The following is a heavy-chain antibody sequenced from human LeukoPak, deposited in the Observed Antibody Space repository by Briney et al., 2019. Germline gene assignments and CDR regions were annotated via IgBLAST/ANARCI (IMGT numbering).Heavy chain of an antibody. J-gene: IGHJ5*02. V-gene: IGHV1-8*01. Sequence: GASVKVSCKASGYTFTSYDINWVRQATGQGLEWMGWMNPNSGNTGYAQKFQGRVTMTRNTSISTAYMELSSLRSEDTAVYYCARGRSYYYDSSGYQPWGQGTLVTVSS. CDR2: MNPNSGNT. CDR3: ARGRSYYYDSSGYQP. D-gene: IGHD3-22*01. CDR1: GYTFTSYD.